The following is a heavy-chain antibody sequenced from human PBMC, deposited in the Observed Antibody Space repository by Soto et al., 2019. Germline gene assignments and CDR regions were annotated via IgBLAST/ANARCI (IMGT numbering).Heavy chain of an antibody. CDR1: GYTFTSYY. J-gene: IGHJ3*02. CDR2: INPSGGST. Sequence: ASVKVSCKASGYTFTSYYMHWVRQAPGQGLEWMGIINPSGGSTSYAQKFQGRVTMTRDTSTSTVYMELSSLRSEDTAVYYCARADSIVGDKNAFDIWGQGTMVNVSS. V-gene: IGHV1-46*01. CDR3: ARADSIVGDKNAFDI. D-gene: IGHD1-26*01.